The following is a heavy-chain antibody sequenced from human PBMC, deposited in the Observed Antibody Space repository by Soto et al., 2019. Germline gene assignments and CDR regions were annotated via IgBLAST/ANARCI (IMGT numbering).Heavy chain of an antibody. D-gene: IGHD1-26*01. J-gene: IGHJ4*02. CDR1: GFTFSSYD. CDR2: IGIAGDT. V-gene: IGHV3-13*04. CDR3: AGVFRGYSAFKASFAY. Sequence: EVQLVESGGGLVQPGGSLRLSCAASGFTFSSYDMHWVRQATGEGLEWVAAIGIAGDTYYPASVQGRFTISRENAKNSWNFQRNSLGAGNRVLYYCAGVFRGYSAFKASFAYWGQGALVTASS.